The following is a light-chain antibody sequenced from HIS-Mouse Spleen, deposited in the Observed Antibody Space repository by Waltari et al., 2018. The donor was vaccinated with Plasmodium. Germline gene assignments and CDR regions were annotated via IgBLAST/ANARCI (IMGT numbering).Light chain of an antibody. Sequence: QSALTQPRSVSGSPGPAVTIPCTGTRNDVGGYNSASWYQQHPGKAPKLMIYDVSKRPSGVPDRFSGSKSGNTASLTISGLQAEDEADYYCCSYAGSYTLVFGGGTKLTVL. CDR1: RNDVGGYNS. J-gene: IGLJ2*01. V-gene: IGLV2-11*02. CDR3: CSYAGSYTLV. CDR2: DVS.